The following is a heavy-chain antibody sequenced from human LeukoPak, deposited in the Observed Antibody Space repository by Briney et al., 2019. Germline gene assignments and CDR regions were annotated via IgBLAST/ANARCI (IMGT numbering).Heavy chain of an antibody. J-gene: IGHJ5*02. CDR1: GLTFSNYA. V-gene: IGHV3-23*01. CDR3: ARGFGRP. CDR2: IRANSDRT. D-gene: IGHD3-10*01. Sequence: GGSLRLSCVASGLTFSNYAMSWVRQAPGKGLEWVSGIRANSDRTYYAESVKGRFTISRDNSKNTLFLQMNSLRAEDMAIYYCARGFGRPWGQGTLVTVSS.